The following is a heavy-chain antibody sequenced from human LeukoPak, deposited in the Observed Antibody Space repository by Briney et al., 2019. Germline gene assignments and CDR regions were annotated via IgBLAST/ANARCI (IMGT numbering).Heavy chain of an antibody. J-gene: IGHJ4*02. D-gene: IGHD6-13*01. Sequence: PGGSLRLSCAGSGLPFSYNWMHWVRQAPGKGVLWVSRISKDGRTITYADSVKGRFTISGDNAKSTLYLQMEGLRAEDTAVYYCASEAYGSSWNPFDYWGQGTLVTVSS. V-gene: IGHV3-74*01. CDR3: ASEAYGSSWNPFDY. CDR2: ISKDGRTI. CDR1: GLPFSYNW.